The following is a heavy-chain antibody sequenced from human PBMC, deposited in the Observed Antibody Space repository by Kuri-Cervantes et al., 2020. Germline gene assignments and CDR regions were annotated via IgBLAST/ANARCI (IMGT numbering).Heavy chain of an antibody. CDR2: IYYSGST. CDR1: GGSISSYY. Sequence: SETLSLTCTVSGGSISSYYWSWIRQPPGKGLEWIGYIYYSGSTNYNSSLESRVTMSVDTSKNQFSLRLSSVTAADTAVYYCARVVTASPSYFGYWGQGTLVTVSS. CDR3: ARVVTASPSYFGY. V-gene: IGHV4-59*01. D-gene: IGHD2-21*02. J-gene: IGHJ4*02.